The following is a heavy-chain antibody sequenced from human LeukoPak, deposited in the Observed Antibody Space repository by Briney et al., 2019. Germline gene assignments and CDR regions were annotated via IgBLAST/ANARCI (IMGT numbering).Heavy chain of an antibody. D-gene: IGHD1-26*01. CDR3: ARVSYSGSPNWFDP. CDR2: IYYSGST. CDR1: GGSISSSSYY. J-gene: IGHJ5*02. V-gene: IGHV4-39*07. Sequence: PSETLSLTCTVSGGSISSSSYYWGWIRQPPGKGLEWIGSIYYSGSTYYNPSLKSRVTISVDTSKNQFSLKLSSVTAADTAVYYCARVSYSGSPNWFDPWGQGTLDTVSS.